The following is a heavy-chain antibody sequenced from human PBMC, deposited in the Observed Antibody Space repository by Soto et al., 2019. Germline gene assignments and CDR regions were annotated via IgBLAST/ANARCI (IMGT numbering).Heavy chain of an antibody. D-gene: IGHD5-12*01. Sequence: GGSLRLSCSASGFTFSSYAMHWVRQAPGKGLEYVSAISSNGGSTYYADSVKGRFTISRDNSKNTLYLQMSSLRAEDTAVYYCVKDWHKVDIVATILPDYFDYWGQGTLVTVSS. V-gene: IGHV3-64D*08. J-gene: IGHJ4*02. CDR2: ISSNGGST. CDR1: GFTFSSYA. CDR3: VKDWHKVDIVATILPDYFDY.